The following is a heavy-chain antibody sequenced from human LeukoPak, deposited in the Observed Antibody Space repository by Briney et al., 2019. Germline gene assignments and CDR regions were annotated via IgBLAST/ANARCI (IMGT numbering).Heavy chain of an antibody. J-gene: IGHJ3*01. D-gene: IGHD2-15*01. Sequence: SQTLSLTCTVSGGSISCGDYYWSWIRQPPGKGLKWIGYIFYSGNTYYNPSLKSRVPISVDTSKNRFSLKLSSVTAADTSVYYCARYCNAGACSMFKTFDVWGQGTMVTVSS. CDR3: ARYCNAGACSMFKTFDV. CDR1: GGSISCGDYY. V-gene: IGHV4-30-4*01. CDR2: IFYSGNT.